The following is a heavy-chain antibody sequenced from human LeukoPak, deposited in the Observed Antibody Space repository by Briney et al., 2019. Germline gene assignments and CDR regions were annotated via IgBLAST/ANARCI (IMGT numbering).Heavy chain of an antibody. CDR3: ARDRNSGWYWFDP. V-gene: IGHV3-53*01. CDR2: IFSGGST. D-gene: IGHD6-19*01. Sequence: GGSLRLSCAASGFTVSSNYMSWVRQAPGKGLEWVSVIFSGGSTYYADSVKGRFTISRDNSKNTLYLQMNSPRAEDTAVYYCARDRNSGWYWFDPWGQGTLVTVSS. J-gene: IGHJ5*02. CDR1: GFTVSSNY.